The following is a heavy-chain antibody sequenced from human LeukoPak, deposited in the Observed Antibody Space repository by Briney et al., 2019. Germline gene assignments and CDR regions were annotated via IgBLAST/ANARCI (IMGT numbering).Heavy chain of an antibody. V-gene: IGHV3-74*01. Sequence: GGSLRLSCAASGFTFSSYWMHWVRQAPGKGLVWVSGINSDGSSTSYADSVKGRFTISRDNAKNMVYLQIYSLRAEDTAVYYCVRDYTSGWYSDYWGQGTLVTVSS. CDR2: INSDGSST. J-gene: IGHJ4*02. CDR1: GFTFSSYW. D-gene: IGHD6-19*01. CDR3: VRDYTSGWYSDY.